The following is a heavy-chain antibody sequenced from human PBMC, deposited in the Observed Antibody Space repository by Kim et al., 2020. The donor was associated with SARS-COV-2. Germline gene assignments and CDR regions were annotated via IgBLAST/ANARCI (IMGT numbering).Heavy chain of an antibody. D-gene: IGHD2-21*01. J-gene: IGHJ4*02. V-gene: IGHV3-49*02. CDR3: SRPASNSIRTFYLDY. Sequence: AVAVKGRFTISRDDSKDTAYLQMSSLKTEDSAIYYCSRPASNSIRTFYLDYWGQGALVTVSS.